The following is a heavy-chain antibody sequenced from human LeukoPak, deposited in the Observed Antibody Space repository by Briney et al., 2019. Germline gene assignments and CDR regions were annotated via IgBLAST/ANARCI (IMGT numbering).Heavy chain of an antibody. J-gene: IGHJ4*02. CDR2: ISGSGGSI. V-gene: IGHV3-23*01. CDR1: GLTFSSYA. D-gene: IGHD6-13*01. CDR3: AKDSGWFRFDY. Sequence: PGGSLRLSCAASGLTFSSYAMSWVRQAPGKGLEWVSTISGSGGSIWYADSVKGRFTISRDNSNNTLYLQMNSLRAEDTAVYYCAKDSGWFRFDYWGQGTLVTVSS.